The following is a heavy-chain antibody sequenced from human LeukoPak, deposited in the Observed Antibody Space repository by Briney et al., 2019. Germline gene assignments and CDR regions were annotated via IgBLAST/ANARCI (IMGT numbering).Heavy chain of an antibody. CDR1: GFTFSSYS. D-gene: IGHD3-22*01. J-gene: IGHJ4*02. CDR2: ISSSSSYI. V-gene: IGHV3-21*04. Sequence: PGGSLRLSCAASGFTFSSYSMTWVRQAPGKGLEWVSSISSSSSYIYYADSVKGRFTISRDNAKNSLYLQMNSLRAEDTALYYCAKGPTYYYDSSGHFDYWGQGTLVTVSS. CDR3: AKGPTYYYDSSGHFDY.